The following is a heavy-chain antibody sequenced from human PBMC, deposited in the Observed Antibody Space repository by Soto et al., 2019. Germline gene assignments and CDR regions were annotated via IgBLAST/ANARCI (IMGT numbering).Heavy chain of an antibody. CDR1: GFTFSSYA. CDR3: AKNWNPFDY. Sequence: PGGSLRLSCAASGFTFSSYAMSWVPQAPGQGLEWVSAISGSGGSTYYADSVKGRFTISRDNSKNTLYLQMSCLSAEDTAVYYCAKNWNPFDYWGQGTLVTVSS. D-gene: IGHD1-1*01. J-gene: IGHJ4*02. V-gene: IGHV3-23*01. CDR2: ISGSGGST.